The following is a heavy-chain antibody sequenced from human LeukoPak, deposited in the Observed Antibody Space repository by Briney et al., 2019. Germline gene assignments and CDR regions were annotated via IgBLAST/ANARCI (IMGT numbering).Heavy chain of an antibody. D-gene: IGHD2-21*01. CDR1: GFTFSSYA. CDR3: AKAISSEVVVGSRWFDP. Sequence: GGSLRLSCAASGFTFSSYAMFWVRQTPGKGLEWVAVISDDGTSQYYADSVKGRFTISRDNSKSTLYLQMNNLRAEDTALYYCAKAISSEVVVGSRWFDPWAREPWSPSPQ. J-gene: IGHJ5*02. V-gene: IGHV3-30*07. CDR2: ISDDGTSQ.